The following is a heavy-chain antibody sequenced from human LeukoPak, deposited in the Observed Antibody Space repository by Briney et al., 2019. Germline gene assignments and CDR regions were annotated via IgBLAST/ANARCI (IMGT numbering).Heavy chain of an antibody. CDR2: ISSSSSYI. J-gene: IGHJ4*02. Sequence: GGSLRLSCAASGFTFSSYEMNWVRPAPGKGLEWVSSISSSSSYIYYADSVKGRFTISRDNAKNSLYLQMNSLRAEDTAVYYCASTPGYSSGWYRDYWGQGTLVTVSS. CDR3: ASTPGYSSGWYRDY. V-gene: IGHV3-21*01. D-gene: IGHD6-19*01. CDR1: GFTFSSYE.